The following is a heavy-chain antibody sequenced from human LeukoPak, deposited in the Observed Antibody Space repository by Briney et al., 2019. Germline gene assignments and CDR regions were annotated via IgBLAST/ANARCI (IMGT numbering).Heavy chain of an antibody. Sequence: SETLSLTCTVSGGSISSSSYYWGWIRQPPGKGLEWIGSIYYSGSTYYNPSLKSRVIISVDTSKNQFSLKLSSVTAADTAVYYCASPRHYDFWSGYPPTDAFDIWGQGTMVTVSS. CDR2: IYYSGST. CDR1: GGSISSSSYY. J-gene: IGHJ3*02. D-gene: IGHD3-3*01. CDR3: ASPRHYDFWSGYPPTDAFDI. V-gene: IGHV4-39*01.